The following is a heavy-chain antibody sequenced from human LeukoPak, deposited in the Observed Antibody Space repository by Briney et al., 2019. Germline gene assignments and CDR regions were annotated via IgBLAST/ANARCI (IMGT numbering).Heavy chain of an antibody. CDR3: ARDRYSGSPYFDY. D-gene: IGHD1-26*01. J-gene: IGHJ4*02. V-gene: IGHV4-4*02. Sequence: SETLSLTCAVSGGSISSNNWWSWVRQPPGKGLEWIGEIHHSGSANYNPSLKSPVTISVDKSKNQFSLKLSSVTAADTAVYYCARDRYSGSPYFDYWGQGTLVTVSS. CDR1: GGSISSNNW. CDR2: IHHSGSA.